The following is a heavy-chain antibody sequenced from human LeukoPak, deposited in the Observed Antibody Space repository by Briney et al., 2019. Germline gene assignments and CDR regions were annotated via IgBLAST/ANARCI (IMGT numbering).Heavy chain of an antibody. J-gene: IGHJ4*02. V-gene: IGHV3-30*18. CDR1: GFTFSRNA. CDR2: ISYDGSNK. CDR3: AKVGWFGELLPDY. D-gene: IGHD3-10*01. Sequence: GGSLRLSCAASGFTFSRNAMNWVRQAPGKGLEWVAVISYDGSNKYYADSVKGRFTISRDNSKNTLYLQMNSLRAEDTAVYYCAKVGWFGELLPDYWGQGTLVTVSS.